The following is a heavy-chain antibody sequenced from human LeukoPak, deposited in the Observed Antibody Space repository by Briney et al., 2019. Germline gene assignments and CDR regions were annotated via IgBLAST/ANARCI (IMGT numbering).Heavy chain of an antibody. CDR1: GFTFSSYE. Sequence: GGPLRLSCAASGFTFSSYEMNWVRQAPGKGLEWVSYISSSGSTIYYADSVKGRFTISRDNAKNSLYLQMNSLRAEDTAVYYCAREGSSSWHFDYWGQGTLVTVSS. V-gene: IGHV3-48*03. D-gene: IGHD6-13*01. J-gene: IGHJ4*02. CDR3: AREGSSSWHFDY. CDR2: ISSSGSTI.